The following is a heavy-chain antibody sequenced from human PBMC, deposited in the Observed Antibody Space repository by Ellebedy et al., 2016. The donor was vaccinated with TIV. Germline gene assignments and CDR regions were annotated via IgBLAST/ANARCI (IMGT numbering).Heavy chain of an antibody. CDR2: IKQDGSEK. J-gene: IGHJ4*02. V-gene: IGHV3-7*03. CDR1: GGSISGYY. Sequence: PGGSLRLSCTVSGGSISGYYWSWVRQAPGKGLEWVANIKQDGSEKYYVDSVKGRFTISRDNAKNSLYLQMNSLRAEDTAVYFCARGPMAIFDYWGQGTLVTVSS. CDR3: ARGPMAIFDY. D-gene: IGHD5-24*01.